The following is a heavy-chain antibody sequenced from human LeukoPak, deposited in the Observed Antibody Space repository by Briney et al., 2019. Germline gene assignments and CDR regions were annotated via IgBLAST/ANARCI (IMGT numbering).Heavy chain of an antibody. Sequence: PTGGSLRLSCAASGFTFSSHAMNWVRQAPGKGLEYVSAISSNGGSTYYASSVKGRSTISRDNSKNTLYLQMGSLRAEDMAVYYCARGGYGASTPYYMGVWGKGTTVTVSS. CDR1: GFTFSSHA. CDR3: ARGGYGASTPYYMGV. CDR2: ISSNGGST. J-gene: IGHJ6*03. D-gene: IGHD1-26*01. V-gene: IGHV3-64*01.